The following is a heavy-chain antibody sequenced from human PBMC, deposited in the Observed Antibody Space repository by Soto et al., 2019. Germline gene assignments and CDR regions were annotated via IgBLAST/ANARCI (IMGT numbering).Heavy chain of an antibody. CDR1: GYTFTGYY. V-gene: IGHV1-2*04. CDR3: AREWMGSSWYPLGDYYYYYGMDV. Sequence: GASVKVSCKASGYTFTGYYMHWVRQAPGQGLEWMGWINPNSGGTNYAQKFQGWVTMTRDTSISTAYMELSRLRSDDTAVYYCAREWMGSSWYPLGDYYYYYGMDVWGQGTTVTVSS. J-gene: IGHJ6*02. CDR2: INPNSGGT. D-gene: IGHD6-13*01.